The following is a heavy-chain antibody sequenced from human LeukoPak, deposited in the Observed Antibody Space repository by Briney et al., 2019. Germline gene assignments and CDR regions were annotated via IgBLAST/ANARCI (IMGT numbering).Heavy chain of an antibody. J-gene: IGHJ4*02. CDR3: ATSSSSSGFAY. Sequence: GGSLRLSCAASGFTCSSCWMRWVRQAPGKGLEWVAGIKQDGSEKYYVDSVKGRFTISRDNAKNSLYLQMNSLRVEDTAVYFCATSSSSSGFAYWGQGTLVTVSS. V-gene: IGHV3-7*05. CDR2: IKQDGSEK. D-gene: IGHD6-6*01. CDR1: GFTCSSCW.